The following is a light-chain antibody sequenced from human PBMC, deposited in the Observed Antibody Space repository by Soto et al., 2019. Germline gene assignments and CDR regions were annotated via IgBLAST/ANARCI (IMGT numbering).Light chain of an antibody. CDR3: QQYDSYLWT. CDR1: QSISSW. CDR2: KAS. J-gene: IGKJ1*01. V-gene: IGKV1-5*03. Sequence: DIQMTQSPSTLSASVGDRVTITCRSRQSISSWLAWYQQKPGKAPKLLIYKASSLKSGVPSRFSGSGSGTECTLTISSLQPDDFATYYCQQYDSYLWTFGQGTKVEIK.